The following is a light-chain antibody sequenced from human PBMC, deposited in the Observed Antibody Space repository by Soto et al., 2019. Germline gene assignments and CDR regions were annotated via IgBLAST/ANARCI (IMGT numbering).Light chain of an antibody. CDR3: CSYAGSSAYV. Sequence: VLTQPASVSGSPGQSITISCTGTSSDVGSYNLVSWYQQHPGKAPKLMIYEGSKRPSGVSNRFSGSKSGNTASLTISGLQAEDEADYYCCSYAGSSAYVFGTGTKVTVL. CDR2: EGS. J-gene: IGLJ1*01. V-gene: IGLV2-23*01. CDR1: SSDVGSYNL.